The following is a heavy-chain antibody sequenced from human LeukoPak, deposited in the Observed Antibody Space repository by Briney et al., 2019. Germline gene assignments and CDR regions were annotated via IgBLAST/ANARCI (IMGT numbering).Heavy chain of an antibody. D-gene: IGHD3-22*01. J-gene: IGHJ4*01. Sequence: GGSLRLSCAASGFTFSSYEMNSVRQAPGNGLEWVSGISGRGGSTYYADSVKGRFTISRDNSKNTLYLQMNSLRAEDTAVYYCAKSIGTNYYDSSGPLDYWGQGTLVTVPS. CDR3: AKSIGTNYYDSSGPLDY. CDR1: GFTFSSYE. V-gene: IGHV3-23*01. CDR2: ISGRGGST.